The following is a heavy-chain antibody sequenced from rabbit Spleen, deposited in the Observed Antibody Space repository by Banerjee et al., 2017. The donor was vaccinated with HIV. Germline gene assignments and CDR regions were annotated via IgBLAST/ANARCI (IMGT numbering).Heavy chain of an antibody. J-gene: IGHJ4*01. Sequence: QEQLEESGGGLVKPEGSLTLTCKASGFSFSSYYYMCWVRQAPGKGLELIACMNTGSSDHTYYGSWAKGRFTISKPSSTTVTLQMTSLTVADTATYFCARAGDVTFFTLWGPGPLVPVS. V-gene: IGHV1S45*01. CDR2: MNTGSSDHT. CDR1: GFSFSSYYY. CDR3: ARAGDVTFFTL.